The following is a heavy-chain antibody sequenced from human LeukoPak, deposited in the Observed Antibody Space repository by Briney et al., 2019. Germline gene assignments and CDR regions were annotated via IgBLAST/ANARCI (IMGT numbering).Heavy chain of an antibody. CDR1: GGSISTFY. CDR2: IFYTGNT. CDR3: ARGADSSGYQLPFDY. J-gene: IGHJ4*02. Sequence: PSETLSLTCTVSGGSISTFYWSWIRQPPGKGLEWIAYIFYTGNTNYNPSLKGRVTISVDTSKNQFSLKLNSVTAADTAVYYCARGADSSGYQLPFDYWGQGTLVTVSS. D-gene: IGHD3-22*01. V-gene: IGHV4-59*12.